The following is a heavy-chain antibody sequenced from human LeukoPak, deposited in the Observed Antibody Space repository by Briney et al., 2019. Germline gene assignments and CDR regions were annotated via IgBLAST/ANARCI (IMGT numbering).Heavy chain of an antibody. Sequence: SQTLSLTCTVSAGSISSGGYYWSSIRQHPEKGLEWIAYIYYSESTYYNPSLKSRVTISVDTSKNQFSLKLSSVTAADTAVYYCARWSSGYYYFDYWGQGTLVTVSS. CDR1: AGSISSGGYY. D-gene: IGHD3-22*01. CDR2: IYYSEST. J-gene: IGHJ4*02. V-gene: IGHV4-31*03. CDR3: ARWSSGYYYFDY.